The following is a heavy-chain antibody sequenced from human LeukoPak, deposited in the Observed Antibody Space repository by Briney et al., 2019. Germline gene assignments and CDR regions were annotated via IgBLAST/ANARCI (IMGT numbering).Heavy chain of an antibody. Sequence: PSETLSLTCAVSGGSISSGGYSWSWLRQPPGKGLEWIGYIYHSGSTYYNPSLKSRVTISVDRSKNQFSLKLSSVTAADTAVYYCARTRRGSGGSVEDWGQGTQVTVSS. J-gene: IGHJ4*02. D-gene: IGHD6-19*01. CDR3: ARTRRGSGGSVED. CDR1: GGSISSGGYS. V-gene: IGHV4-30-2*01. CDR2: IYHSGST.